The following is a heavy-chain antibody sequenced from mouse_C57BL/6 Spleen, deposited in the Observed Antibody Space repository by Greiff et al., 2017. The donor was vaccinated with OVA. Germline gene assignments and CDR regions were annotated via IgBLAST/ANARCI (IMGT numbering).Heavy chain of an antibody. CDR2: IYPGDGDT. V-gene: IGHV1-82*01. CDR1: GYAFSSSW. Sequence: QVQLQQSGPELVKPGASVKISCKAFGYAFSSSWMNWVKQRPGKGLEWIGRIYPGDGDTNYNGKFKGKATLTADKSSSTAYMQLSSLTSEDSAVYFCARGDWDWYFDVWGTGTTVTVSS. D-gene: IGHD4-1*01. J-gene: IGHJ1*03. CDR3: ARGDWDWYFDV.